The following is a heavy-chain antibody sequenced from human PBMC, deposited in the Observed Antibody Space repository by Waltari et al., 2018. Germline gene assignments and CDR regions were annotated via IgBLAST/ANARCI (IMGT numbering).Heavy chain of an antibody. V-gene: IGHV4-34*01. J-gene: IGHJ6*02. CDR1: GGSFSGYY. Sequence: QVQLQQWGAGLLKPSETLSLTCAVYGGSFSGYYWCWIRQPPGKGLEWIGEINHSGSTNYNPSLKSRVTISVDTSKNQFSLKLSSVTAADTAVYYCAREDGGGMDVWGQGTTVTVSS. CDR2: INHSGST. CDR3: AREDGGGMDV.